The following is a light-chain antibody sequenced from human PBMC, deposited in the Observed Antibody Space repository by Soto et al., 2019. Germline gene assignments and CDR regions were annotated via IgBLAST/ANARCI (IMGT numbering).Light chain of an antibody. CDR2: GAS. V-gene: IGKV3-15*01. CDR1: QSVRTN. Sequence: EIVMTQSPATLAVSPGERAALSCRASQSVRTNFAWYQQKPGQAPRLLIYGASSRATGTPARFSGSGSGTEFTLTISSLQSEDFAVYYCRQYNNWPYTFGLGTKLEMK. CDR3: RQYNNWPYT. J-gene: IGKJ2*01.